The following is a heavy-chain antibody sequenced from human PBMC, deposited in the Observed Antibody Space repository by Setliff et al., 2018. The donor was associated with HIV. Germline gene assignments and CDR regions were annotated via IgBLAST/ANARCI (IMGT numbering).Heavy chain of an antibody. CDR2: ISSSSYYI. Sequence: GGSLRLSCVASGFSFSDYSMNWVRRAPGKGLEWVSSISSSSYYIYYADSVKGRFTISRDNAKSSLFLQMNSLRAEDTAVYYCARDRPRGGGSLDAFDIWGQGTMVTVS. J-gene: IGHJ3*02. CDR1: GFSFSDYS. V-gene: IGHV3-21*01. CDR3: ARDRPRGGGSLDAFDI. D-gene: IGHD1-26*01.